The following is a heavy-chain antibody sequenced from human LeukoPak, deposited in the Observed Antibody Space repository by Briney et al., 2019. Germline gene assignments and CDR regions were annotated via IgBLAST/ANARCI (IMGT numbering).Heavy chain of an antibody. Sequence: GGSLRLSCAASGFTFSSYAMSWVRQAPGKGLEWVSAISGSGGSTYYADSVKGQFTISRDNSKNTLYLQMNSLRAEDTAVYYCAKGDLYDYVWGSYRRIFDYWGQGTLVTVSS. V-gene: IGHV3-23*01. D-gene: IGHD3-16*02. J-gene: IGHJ4*02. CDR3: AKGDLYDYVWGSYRRIFDY. CDR1: GFTFSSYA. CDR2: ISGSGGST.